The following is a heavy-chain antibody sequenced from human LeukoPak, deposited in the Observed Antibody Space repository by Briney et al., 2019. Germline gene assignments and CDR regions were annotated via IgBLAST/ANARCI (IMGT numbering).Heavy chain of an antibody. J-gene: IGHJ4*02. D-gene: IGHD3-10*01. Sequence: SQTLSLTGTVSGGSISSGDYYWSWIRHPPGKGLEWIGYIYYSGSTYYNPSLKSRVTISVDTSKNQFSLKLSSVTAADTAVYYCARRYGSGSSLDYWGQGTLVTVSS. CDR3: ARRYGSGSSLDY. V-gene: IGHV4-30-4*01. CDR1: GGSISSGDYY. CDR2: IYYSGST.